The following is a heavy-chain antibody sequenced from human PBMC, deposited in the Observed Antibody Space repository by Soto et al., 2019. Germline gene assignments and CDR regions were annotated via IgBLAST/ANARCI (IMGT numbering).Heavy chain of an antibody. D-gene: IGHD3-10*01. J-gene: IGHJ6*02. CDR3: TRKVRGPYREEYDIDV. CDR2: IIPIFGTA. V-gene: IGHV1-69*01. Sequence: QVQLVQSGSEVKKHGSSVKVSCKASGGTFSSYAISWVRQAPGQGLEWMGGIIPIFGTANYAQKFQGRVTTTADESTSTAYMELCSLRSENTAVYCCTRKVRGPYREEYDIDVWGQGTTVTVSS. CDR1: GGTFSSYA.